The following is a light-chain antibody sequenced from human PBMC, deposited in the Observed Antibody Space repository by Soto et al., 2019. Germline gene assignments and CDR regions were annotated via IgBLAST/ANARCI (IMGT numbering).Light chain of an antibody. Sequence: DIQLTQSLSLLSASIGDRVTITCRASEGISTYLAWYQQKPGKAPKLLISDASTLQSGVPSRFRGGGSGTEFALTVSSLQPEDFATYYCQQLNRYPFTFGAGTKVEIK. V-gene: IGKV1-9*01. CDR1: EGISTY. CDR3: QQLNRYPFT. CDR2: DAS. J-gene: IGKJ4*01.